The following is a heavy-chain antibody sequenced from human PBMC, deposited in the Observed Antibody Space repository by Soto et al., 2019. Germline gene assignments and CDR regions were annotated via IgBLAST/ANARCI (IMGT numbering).Heavy chain of an antibody. J-gene: IGHJ4*02. D-gene: IGHD2-21*02. V-gene: IGHV1-3*01. Sequence: SVKVSCQVPRYTFTSYAMHWVRQAAGQRLEWMGWINAGNGNTKYSQKFQGRVTITRDTSASTAYMELSSLRSEDTAVYYCARSIVVVTALDYWGQGTLVSVSS. CDR2: INAGNGNT. CDR3: ARSIVVVTALDY. CDR1: RYTFTSYA.